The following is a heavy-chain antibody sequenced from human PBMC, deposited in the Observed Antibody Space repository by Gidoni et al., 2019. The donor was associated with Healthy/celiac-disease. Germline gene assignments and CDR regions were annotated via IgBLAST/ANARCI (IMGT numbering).Heavy chain of an antibody. Sequence: STYYNPSLKSRVTISVDTSKNQFSLKLSSVTAADTAVYYCARHVRGDIVVVVAATLGAWFDPWGQGTLVTVSS. CDR3: ARHVRGDIVVVVAATLGAWFDP. CDR2: ST. D-gene: IGHD2-15*01. J-gene: IGHJ5*02. V-gene: IGHV4-39*01.